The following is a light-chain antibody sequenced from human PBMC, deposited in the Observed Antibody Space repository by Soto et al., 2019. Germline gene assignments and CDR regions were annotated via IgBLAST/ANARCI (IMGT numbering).Light chain of an antibody. CDR3: QSYDSSLSGSV. J-gene: IGLJ1*01. Sequence: QSVLTQPASVSWSPGQSITISCTVTSSNVGSYKLVSWYQQLPGTAPKLLIYGNSNRPSGVPDRFSGSKSGTSASLVITGLQAEDEADYYCQSYDSSLSGSVFGTGTKVTVL. CDR1: SSNVGSYKL. V-gene: IGLV1-40*01. CDR2: GNS.